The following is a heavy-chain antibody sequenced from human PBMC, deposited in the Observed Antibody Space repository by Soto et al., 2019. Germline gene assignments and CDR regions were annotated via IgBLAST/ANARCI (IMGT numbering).Heavy chain of an antibody. V-gene: IGHV3-23*01. CDR3: AKDRHYPRDYFHY. D-gene: IGHD3-10*01. CDR2: VSANGQGI. CDR1: GFTFSSSA. J-gene: IGHJ4*02. Sequence: LRLSCAASGFTFSSSAISWVRQAPGKGLEWVSAVSANGQGIYYADSVRGRFTISRDNSKNTVFLHMDSLSAEDTAVYYCAKDRHYPRDYFHYWGQGTLVTVSS.